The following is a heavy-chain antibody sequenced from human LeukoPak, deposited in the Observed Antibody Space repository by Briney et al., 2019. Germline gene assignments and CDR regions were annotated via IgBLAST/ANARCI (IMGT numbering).Heavy chain of an antibody. V-gene: IGHV3-23*01. J-gene: IGHJ6*02. CDR1: GFTLRSSA. Sequence: GGSLRLSCAASGFTLRSSAMSWVRQAPGKGLEWVSAISGTGSSTYYADSVKGRFTLSRDNSKNTLYLQMNRLRAEDTAVYYCAKGGDYYYYGMDVWGQGTTVTVSS. CDR3: AKGGDYYYYGMDV. D-gene: IGHD6-25*01. CDR2: ISGTGSST.